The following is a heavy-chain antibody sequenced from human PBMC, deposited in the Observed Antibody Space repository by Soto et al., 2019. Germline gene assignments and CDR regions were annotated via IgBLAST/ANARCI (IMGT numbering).Heavy chain of an antibody. Sequence: SETLSLTCAVSGGSISSGGYSWSWIRQPPGKGLEWIGYIYHSGSTYYNPSLKSRVTISVDRSKNQFSLKLSSVTAADTAVYYCARARSGSYDTGEFDYWGQGTLVTVSS. V-gene: IGHV4-30-2*01. D-gene: IGHD1-26*01. CDR3: ARARSGSYDTGEFDY. CDR2: IYHSGST. CDR1: GGSISSGGYS. J-gene: IGHJ4*02.